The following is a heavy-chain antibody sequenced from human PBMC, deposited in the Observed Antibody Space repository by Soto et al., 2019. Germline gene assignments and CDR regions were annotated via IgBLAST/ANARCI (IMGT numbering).Heavy chain of an antibody. CDR3: AREPYSSGWYYYYGMDV. CDR2: IWYDGSNT. D-gene: IGHD6-19*01. V-gene: IGHV3-33*08. Sequence: GGSLRLSCSASGFDIGYYAMTWVRQPPGKGLEWVAVIWYDGSNTYYAGSVKGRFTISRDNSKNTLYLQMNSLRAEDTAVYYCAREPYSSGWYYYYGMDVWGQGTTVTVSS. J-gene: IGHJ6*02. CDR1: GFDIGYYA.